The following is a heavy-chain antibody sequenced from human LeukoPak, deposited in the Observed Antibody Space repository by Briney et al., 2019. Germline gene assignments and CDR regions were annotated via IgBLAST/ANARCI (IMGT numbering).Heavy chain of an antibody. CDR1: GFTFRTYG. CDR2: IWFDGSNK. CDR3: ARATGTTSNYYYGMEV. Sequence: GGSLRLSCETSGFTFRTYGMHWVRQAPGKGLEWLAVIWFDGSNKFYADSVKGRFTISRDNSENTLYLQMNSLRVEDTAVYYCARATGTTSNYYYGMEVWGKGTTVTVSS. D-gene: IGHD1-1*01. V-gene: IGHV3-33*01. J-gene: IGHJ6*04.